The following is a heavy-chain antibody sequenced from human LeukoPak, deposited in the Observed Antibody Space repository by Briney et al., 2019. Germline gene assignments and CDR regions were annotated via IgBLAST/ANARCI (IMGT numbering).Heavy chain of an antibody. Sequence: GGSLRLSCAASGFTFSSYGMHWVRQAPGKGLEWVAVIWYDGSNKYYADSVKGRFTISRDNSKNTLYLQMNSLRAEDTAVYYCARDRTSSSWYFRFDPWGQGTLVTVSS. V-gene: IGHV3-33*01. D-gene: IGHD6-13*01. J-gene: IGHJ5*02. CDR1: GFTFSSYG. CDR2: IWYDGSNK. CDR3: ARDRTSSSWYFRFDP.